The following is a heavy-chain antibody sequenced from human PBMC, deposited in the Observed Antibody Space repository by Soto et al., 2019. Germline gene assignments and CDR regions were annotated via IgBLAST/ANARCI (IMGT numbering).Heavy chain of an antibody. Sequence: EVQLVDSGGGLVQPGRSLRLSCAASGFTFDDYAMHWVRQAPGKGLEWVSGISWNSGNIGYADSVKGRFTISRDNAKNSLYLQMNSPRAEDTALYYCAKDINPRQWLALFDYWGQGTLVTVSS. CDR3: AKDINPRQWLALFDY. CDR1: GFTFDDYA. V-gene: IGHV3-9*01. D-gene: IGHD6-19*01. CDR2: ISWNSGNI. J-gene: IGHJ4*02.